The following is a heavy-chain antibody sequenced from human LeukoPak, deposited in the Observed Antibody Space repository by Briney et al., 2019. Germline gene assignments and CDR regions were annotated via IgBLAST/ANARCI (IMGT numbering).Heavy chain of an antibody. CDR1: GGSFSDYY. CDR3: AHSSGYQQH. Sequence: SETLSLMCAVYGGSFSDYYCTWFRQPPGKGLEWIGEINHSGSTDYSPSLKSRVTISVDTSMNQFSLKLSSVTAADTAVYYCAHSSGYQQHWGQGTLVTVSS. V-gene: IGHV4-34*01. J-gene: IGHJ1*01. CDR2: INHSGST. D-gene: IGHD3-22*01.